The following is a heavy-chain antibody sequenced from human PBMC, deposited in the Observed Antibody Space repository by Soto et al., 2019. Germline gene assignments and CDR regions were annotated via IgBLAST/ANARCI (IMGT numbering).Heavy chain of an antibody. D-gene: IGHD4-17*01. CDR2: VYYSVTT. V-gene: IGHV4-61*01. CDR1: GGSVSDKTYY. CDR3: ARTTAVPNTLRSRYFFDY. Sequence: PSETLSLTCSVSGGSVSDKTYYWSWIRQPPGKRLEWIVYVYYSVTTNYNPSLKSRVTISVDLSKNRFSLRLSSVTTADTALYYCARTTAVPNTLRSRYFFDYWGQGTLVPVS. J-gene: IGHJ4*02.